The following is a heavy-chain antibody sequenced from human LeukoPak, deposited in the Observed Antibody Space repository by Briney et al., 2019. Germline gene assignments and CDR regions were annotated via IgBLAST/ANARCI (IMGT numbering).Heavy chain of an antibody. CDR2: ISDSGST. D-gene: IGHD4-23*01. J-gene: IGHJ4*02. V-gene: IGHV4-34*01. CDR1: GGSFSGYY. Sequence: SETLSLTCGVYGGSFSGYYWSWIRQPPGKGLEWIGEISDSGSTNYNPSLKSRATISADTSKNQFSLNLSSVTAADTAVYYCAGHMLGGKRSFDSWGQGTLVTVSS. CDR3: AGHMLGGKRSFDS.